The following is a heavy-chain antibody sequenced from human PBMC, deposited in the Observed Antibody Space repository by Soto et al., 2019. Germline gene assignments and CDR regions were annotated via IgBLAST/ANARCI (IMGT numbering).Heavy chain of an antibody. J-gene: IGHJ3*02. Sequence: ASVKVSCKASGYSFTGNSIHWVRQAPGKGLEWMGGFDPEDGETIYAQKFQGRVTMTEDTSTDTAYMELSSLRSEDTAVYYCATSWAPNYPDAFDIWGQGTMVTVSS. CDR1: GYSFTGNS. CDR3: ATSWAPNYPDAFDI. V-gene: IGHV1-24*01. D-gene: IGHD4-4*01. CDR2: FDPEDGET.